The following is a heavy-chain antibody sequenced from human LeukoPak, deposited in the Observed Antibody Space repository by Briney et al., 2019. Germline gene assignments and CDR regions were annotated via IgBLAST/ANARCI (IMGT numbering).Heavy chain of an antibody. CDR2: ISYDGDDGSNI. J-gene: IGHJ4*02. V-gene: IGHV3-30-3*01. Sequence: GESLRLSCAASGFTFRSYAMHWVRQAPGKGLEWVAVISYDGDDGSNIYYADSVRGRFTISRDNSKNTLYVQMNSLRDEDTALYYCAKDQRWESPHYLDSWGQGTLVTVSS. CDR1: GFTFRSYA. D-gene: IGHD1-26*01. CDR3: AKDQRWESPHYLDS.